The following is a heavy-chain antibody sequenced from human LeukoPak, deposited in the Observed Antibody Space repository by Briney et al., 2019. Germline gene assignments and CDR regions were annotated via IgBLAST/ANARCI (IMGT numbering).Heavy chain of an antibody. V-gene: IGHV3-33*06. D-gene: IGHD5-18*01. CDR2: IWYDGSNK. CDR3: AKVSGYSYGEFDY. CDR1: GFTFSSYG. Sequence: PGRSLRLSCAASGFTFSSYGMHWVRQAPGKGLEWAAVIWYDGSNKYYADSVKGRFTISRDNSKNTLYLQMNSLRAEDTAVYYCAKVSGYSYGEFDYWGQGTLVTVSS. J-gene: IGHJ4*02.